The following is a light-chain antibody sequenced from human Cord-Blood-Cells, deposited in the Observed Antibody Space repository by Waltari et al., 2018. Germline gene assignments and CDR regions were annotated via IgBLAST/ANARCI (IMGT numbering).Light chain of an antibody. Sequence: DLVMTQSPDSLAVSLRARATINCKSSQSVLYSSNNKNYLAWYQQKPGQPPKLLIYWASTRESGVPDRFSGSGSGTDFTLTISSLQAEDVAVYYCQQYYSTPPTFGQGTKVEIK. V-gene: IGKV4-1*01. CDR2: WAS. J-gene: IGKJ1*01. CDR3: QQYYSTPPT. CDR1: QSVLYSSNNKNY.